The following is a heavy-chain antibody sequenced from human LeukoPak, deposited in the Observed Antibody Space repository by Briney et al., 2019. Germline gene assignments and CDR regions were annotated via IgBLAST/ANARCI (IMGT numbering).Heavy chain of an antibody. V-gene: IGHV3-72*01. CDR2: SRNKAKSHTT. D-gene: IGHD3-10*01. CDR3: ALWSYYYYGLDV. J-gene: IGHJ6*02. Sequence: GGSLRLSCAASGFTFSDRDMDWVRQAPGEGLEWVGRSRNKAKSHTTEYAASVKGRFTISRDNSNNSVWLQMNSLKTEDTAVYYCALWSYYYYGLDVWGQGTTVTVSS. CDR1: GFTFSDRD.